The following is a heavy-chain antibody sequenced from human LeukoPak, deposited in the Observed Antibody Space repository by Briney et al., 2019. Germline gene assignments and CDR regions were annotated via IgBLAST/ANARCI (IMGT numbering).Heavy chain of an antibody. V-gene: IGHV4-59*08. CDR3: ARVRGGEFDFDY. CDR2: IHYSGST. CDR1: GGSISSYY. Sequence: SETLSLTCTVSGGSISSYYWSWIRQPPGKGLEWIGYIHYSGSTYYNPSLKSRVTISVDTSKNQFSLKLSSVTAADTAVYYCARVRGGEFDFDYWGQGTLVTVSS. J-gene: IGHJ4*02. D-gene: IGHD2-21*01.